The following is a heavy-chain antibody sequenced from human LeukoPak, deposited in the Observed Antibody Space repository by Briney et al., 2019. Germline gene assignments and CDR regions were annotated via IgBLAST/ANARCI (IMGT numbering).Heavy chain of an antibody. J-gene: IGHJ4*02. CDR3: ARDRVGAYFDY. CDR1: GFTFSSYW. V-gene: IGHV3-74*01. D-gene: IGHD1-26*01. Sequence: GGSLRLSCAASGFTFSSYWMHWVRQAPGKGLVWVSRINSDGSSTSYADSVEGRFTISRDNAKNTLYLQMNSLRAEDTAVYYCARDRVGAYFDYWGQGTLVTVSS. CDR2: INSDGSST.